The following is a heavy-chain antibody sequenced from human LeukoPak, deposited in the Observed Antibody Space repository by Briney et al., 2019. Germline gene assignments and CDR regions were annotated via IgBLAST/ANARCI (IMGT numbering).Heavy chain of an antibody. J-gene: IGHJ3*02. CDR3: ARAVVVVPAATENAFDI. V-gene: IGHV1-69*05. CDR2: IIPIFGTA. CDR1: GGTFSSYA. Sequence: GASVKVSCKASGGTFSSYAISWVRQAPGQGLEWMGGIIPIFGTANYAQKFQGRVTITTDESTSTAYMELSSLRSEDTAVYYCARAVVVVPAATENAFDIWGQGTMVTVSS. D-gene: IGHD2-2*01.